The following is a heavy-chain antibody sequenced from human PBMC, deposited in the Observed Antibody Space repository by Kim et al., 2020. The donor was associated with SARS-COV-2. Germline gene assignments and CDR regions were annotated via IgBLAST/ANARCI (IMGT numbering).Heavy chain of an antibody. CDR3: ARNTRYCSSTSCPHPDSSSPLLRYYYYYGMDV. V-gene: IGHV1-46*01. CDR2: INPSGGST. D-gene: IGHD2-2*01. J-gene: IGHJ6*02. CDR1: GYTFTSYY. Sequence: ASVKVSCKASGYTFTSYYMHWVRQAPGQGLEWMGIINPSGGSTSYAQKFQGRVTMTRDTSTSTVYMELSSLRSEDTAVYYCARNTRYCSSTSCPHPDSSSPLLRYYYYYGMDVWGQGTTVTVSS.